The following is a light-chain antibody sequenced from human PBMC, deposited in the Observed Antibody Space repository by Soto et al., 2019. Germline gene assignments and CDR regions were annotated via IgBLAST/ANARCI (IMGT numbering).Light chain of an antibody. CDR1: QSVSID. J-gene: IGKJ1*01. CDR2: GAA. V-gene: IGKV3-15*01. CDR3: QQYNNWPPWT. Sequence: EVVMTQSPATLSVSPGERVTLSCRASQSVSIDLAWYQQKPGQAPRLLIYGAATRATGIPARFSGSGSGTEFSLTISSLQSEDFAIYYCQQYNNWPPWTFGQGT.